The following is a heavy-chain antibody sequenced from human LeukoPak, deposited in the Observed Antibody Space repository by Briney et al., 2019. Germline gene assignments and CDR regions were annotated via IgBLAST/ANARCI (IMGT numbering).Heavy chain of an antibody. D-gene: IGHD1-14*01. Sequence: SETLSLTCNVDTINNYYWSWVRQSAGTGLEWIGRVHTTTGNTFANPSLWGRVSVSVDTARNQFVLKLTSMTAADTAVYHCAREIRNIAEYYFDYWGQGVPVTVSS. CDR3: AREIRNIAEYYFDY. CDR2: VHTTTGNT. J-gene: IGHJ4*02. CDR1: DTINNYY. V-gene: IGHV4-4*07.